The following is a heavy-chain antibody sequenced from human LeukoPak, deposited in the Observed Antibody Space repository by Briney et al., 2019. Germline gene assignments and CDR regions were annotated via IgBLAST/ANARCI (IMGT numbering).Heavy chain of an antibody. CDR1: GGSFSGYY. J-gene: IGHJ4*02. CDR3: ARYSSSWYYFDY. CDR2: INHSGST. V-gene: IGHV4-34*01. Sequence: SETLSLTCAVYGGSFSGYYWSWIRQPPGKGLEWIGEINHSGSTNYNPSLKSRVTISVDTSKNQFCLKLSSVTAADTAVYYCARYSSSWYYFDYWGQGTLVTVSS. D-gene: IGHD6-13*01.